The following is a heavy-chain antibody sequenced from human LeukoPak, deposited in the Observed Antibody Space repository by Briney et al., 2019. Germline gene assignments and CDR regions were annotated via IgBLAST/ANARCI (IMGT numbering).Heavy chain of an antibody. V-gene: IGHV3-23*01. D-gene: IGHD2-15*01. CDR3: AKRYCSGGSCYSGD. CDR2: INASGGST. CDR1: GFTFSSPA. Sequence: GGSLRLSCAGSGFTFSSPAMSWVRQAPGKGLEWVSAINASGGSTYYADSVKGRFTISRDNSKSSVYLQMSSLRVEDTAVYYCAKRYCSGGSCYSGDWGQGTLVTVSP. J-gene: IGHJ4*02.